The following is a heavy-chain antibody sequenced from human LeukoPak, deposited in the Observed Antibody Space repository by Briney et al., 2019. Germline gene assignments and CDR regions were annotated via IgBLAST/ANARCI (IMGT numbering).Heavy chain of an antibody. V-gene: IGHV1-69*13. J-gene: IGHJ4*02. CDR3: ARVGLYYYDSSGYPDY. CDR2: IIPIFGTA. D-gene: IGHD3-22*01. CDR1: GGTFSSYA. Sequence: GASVKVSCKASGGTFSSYAISWVRQAPGQGLEWMGGIIPIFGTANYAQKFQGRVTITADESTSTAYMELSSLRSEDTAVYYCARVGLYYYDSSGYPDYWGQGTLVTVSS.